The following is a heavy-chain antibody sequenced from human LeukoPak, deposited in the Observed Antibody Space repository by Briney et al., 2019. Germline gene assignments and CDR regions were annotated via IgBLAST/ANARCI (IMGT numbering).Heavy chain of an antibody. J-gene: IGHJ5*02. CDR2: IYYSGST. CDR1: GGSISSGDYY. D-gene: IGHD4-11*01. Sequence: SQTLSLTCTVSGGSISSGDYYWSWIRQPPGKGLEWIGYIYYSGSTYYNPSLKSRVTISVDTSKNQSSLKLSSVTAADTAVYYCARGETTESEIWFDPWGQGTLVTVSS. V-gene: IGHV4-30-4*01. CDR3: ARGETTESEIWFDP.